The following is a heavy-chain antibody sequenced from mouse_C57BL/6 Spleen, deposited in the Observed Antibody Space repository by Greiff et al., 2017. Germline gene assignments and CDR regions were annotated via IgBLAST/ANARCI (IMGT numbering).Heavy chain of an antibody. CDR1: GFSLTSYG. D-gene: IGHD2-4*01. V-gene: IGHV2-5*01. J-gene: IGHJ3*01. Sequence: QVTLQQSGPGLVQPSQSLSITCTVSGFSLTSYGVHWVRQSPGKGLEWLGVIWRGGSTDYNAVFMSRLSITKDNSKSQVFFKMNSLQADDTAIYYCAKERNDYDAVPFAYWGQGTLVTVSA. CDR3: AKERNDYDAVPFAY. CDR2: IWRGGST.